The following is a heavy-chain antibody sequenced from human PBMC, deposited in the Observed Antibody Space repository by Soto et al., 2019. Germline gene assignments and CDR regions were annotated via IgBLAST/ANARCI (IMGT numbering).Heavy chain of an antibody. V-gene: IGHV4-4*02. CDR1: GGTVAGSRW. Sequence: PSETRSLTWVVSGGTVAGSRWWSFFRKSPGRGLEWIGNVYHTGDTNFNPSLQSRVTFSVDKSNNQFSLRLTSVTAADTAVYFCAREIVTAGGNNYFDPWGPGTLVTVSS. CDR2: VYHTGDT. D-gene: IGHD2-21*02. J-gene: IGHJ5*02. CDR3: AREIVTAGGNNYFDP.